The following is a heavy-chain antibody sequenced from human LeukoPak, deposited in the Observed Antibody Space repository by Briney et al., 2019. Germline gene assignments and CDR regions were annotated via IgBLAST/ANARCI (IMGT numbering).Heavy chain of an antibody. CDR3: ARGRSSSLDREYYYYRMDV. J-gene: IGHJ6*02. D-gene: IGHD6-13*01. V-gene: IGHV4-61*08. Sequence: SQTLSLTCTVSGGSISSGGYYWSWIRQLPGKGLEWIGYIYYSGSTNYNPSLKSRVTISVDTSKNQFSLKLSSVTAADTAVYYFARGRSSSLDREYYYYRMDVWGQGTTVTVSS. CDR2: IYYSGST. CDR1: GGSISSGGYY.